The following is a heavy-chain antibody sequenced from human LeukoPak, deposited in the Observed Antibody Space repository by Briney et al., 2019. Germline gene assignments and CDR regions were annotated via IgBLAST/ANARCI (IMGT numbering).Heavy chain of an antibody. Sequence: GRSLRLSCAASGFTFSSYGMHWVRQAPGRGLEWVAVIWYDGSNKHYADSVKGRFTISRDNSKNTLYLQMNSLRAEDTAVYYCAKVGPRSSGWYYFDYWGQGTLVTVSS. V-gene: IGHV3-33*06. CDR2: IWYDGSNK. CDR3: AKVGPRSSGWYYFDY. D-gene: IGHD6-19*01. CDR1: GFTFSSYG. J-gene: IGHJ4*02.